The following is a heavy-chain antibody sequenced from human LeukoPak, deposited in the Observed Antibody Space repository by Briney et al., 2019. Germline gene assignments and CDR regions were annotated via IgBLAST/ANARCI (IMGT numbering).Heavy chain of an antibody. Sequence: QAGGSLRPSCAASGFTFSSYAMSWVRQAPGKGLEWVSAISGSGGSTYYADSVKGRFTISRDNSKNTLYLQMNSLRAEDTAVYYCASPYTVTYGMDVWGQGTTVTVSS. V-gene: IGHV3-23*01. CDR3: ASPYTVTYGMDV. CDR1: GFTFSSYA. D-gene: IGHD4-17*01. J-gene: IGHJ6*02. CDR2: ISGSGGST.